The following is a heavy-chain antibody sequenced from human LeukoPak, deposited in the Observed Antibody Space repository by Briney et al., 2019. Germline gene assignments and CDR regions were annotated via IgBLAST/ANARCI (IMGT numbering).Heavy chain of an antibody. Sequence: SETLSLTCTASGGSISSYYWSWIRQPPGKGLEWIGYIYYSGSTNYNPSLKSRVTISVDTSKNQFSLKLSSVTAADTAVYYCARVPSSYYYYGMDVWGQGTTVTVSS. CDR3: ARVPSSYYYYGMDV. V-gene: IGHV4-59*01. J-gene: IGHJ6*02. CDR2: IYYSGST. CDR1: GGSISSYY. D-gene: IGHD2-2*01.